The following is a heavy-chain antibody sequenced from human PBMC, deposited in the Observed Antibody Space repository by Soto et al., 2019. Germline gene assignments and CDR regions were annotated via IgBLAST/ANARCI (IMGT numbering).Heavy chain of an antibody. V-gene: IGHV3-11*06. CDR2: ISSSSSYT. J-gene: IGHJ6*02. CDR1: GFTFSDYY. D-gene: IGHD6-19*01. Sequence: ESGGGLVKPGGSLRLSCAASGFTFSDYYMSWIRQAPGKGLEWVSYISSSSSYTNYADSVKGRFTISRDNAKNSLYLQMNSLRAEDTAVYYCARGGWRYYYYGMDVWGQGTTVTVSS. CDR3: ARGGWRYYYYGMDV.